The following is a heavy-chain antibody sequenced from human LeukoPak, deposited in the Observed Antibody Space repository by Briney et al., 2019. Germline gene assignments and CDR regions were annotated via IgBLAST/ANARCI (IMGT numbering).Heavy chain of an antibody. J-gene: IGHJ2*01. CDR1: GFTFTSYA. V-gene: IGHV3-23*01. CDR3: AKPRAMTTGVGRYFDL. D-gene: IGHD1-1*01. CDR2: ISGGGENT. Sequence: GGSLRLSCGASGFTFTSYAMSWIRQAPGEGLEWVSAISGGGENTYYGDSVKGRFTISRDNSKNTLYLQMNSLRAEDTATYYCAKPRAMTTGVGRYFDLWGRGTLVTVSS.